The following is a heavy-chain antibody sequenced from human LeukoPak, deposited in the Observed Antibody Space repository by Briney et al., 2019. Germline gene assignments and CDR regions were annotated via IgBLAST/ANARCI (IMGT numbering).Heavy chain of an antibody. J-gene: IGHJ4*02. Sequence: ASVKVSCKASGYTFTTYDMNWVRQATGKGLEWMGWMSTNTSNTGYVQKFQGRVSMTRNTSISTAYMGLGSLTSEDTAVYYCGAVTITTNPDYWGQGTLVTVSS. D-gene: IGHD6-19*01. V-gene: IGHV1-8*01. CDR1: GYTFTTYD. CDR3: GAVTITTNPDY. CDR2: MSTNTSNT.